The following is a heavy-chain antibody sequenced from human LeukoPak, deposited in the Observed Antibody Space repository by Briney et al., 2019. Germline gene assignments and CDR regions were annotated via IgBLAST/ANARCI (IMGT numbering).Heavy chain of an antibody. J-gene: IGHJ4*02. CDR3: AREGGYFRPLDY. V-gene: IGHV4-4*02. Sequence: SETLSLTCDVSGGSVTTTNWWTWVRQPPGKGLEWIGEVHLDGRTNYNPSLRSRLTMSVDLSENHVSLKLTSVTAADTAVYYCAREGGYFRPLDYSGQGTLVTVSS. D-gene: IGHD3-22*01. CDR2: VHLDGRT. CDR1: GGSVTTTNW.